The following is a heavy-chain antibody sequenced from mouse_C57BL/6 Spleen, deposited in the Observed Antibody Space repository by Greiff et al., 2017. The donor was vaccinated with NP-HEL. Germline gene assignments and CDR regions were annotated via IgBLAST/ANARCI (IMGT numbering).Heavy chain of an antibody. CDR1: GYAFTNYL. J-gene: IGHJ3*01. CDR3: TTVVASRGFAY. V-gene: IGHV1-54*01. D-gene: IGHD1-1*01. CDR2: INPGSGGT. Sequence: VKLMESGAELVRPGTSVKVSCKASGYAFTNYLIEWVKQRPGQGLEWIGVINPGSGGTNYNEKFKGKATLTADKSSSTAYMQLSSLTSEDSAVYFCTTVVASRGFAYWGQGTLVTVSA.